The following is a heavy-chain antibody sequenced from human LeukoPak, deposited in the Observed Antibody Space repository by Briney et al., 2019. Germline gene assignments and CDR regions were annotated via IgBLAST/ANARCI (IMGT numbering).Heavy chain of an antibody. D-gene: IGHD2-2*01. CDR1: GFAFDEHG. V-gene: IGHV3-20*04. CDR2: INWSGGST. Sequence: GGSLRLSCTASGFAFDEHGMSWVRQVPGKGLEWVSGINWSGGSTGYADPLRVRFTISRDNAKNSLYLQMDSLRAEDTALYYCARAPVTSPFYFDYWGQGTLVTVYS. CDR3: ARAPVTSPFYFDY. J-gene: IGHJ4*02.